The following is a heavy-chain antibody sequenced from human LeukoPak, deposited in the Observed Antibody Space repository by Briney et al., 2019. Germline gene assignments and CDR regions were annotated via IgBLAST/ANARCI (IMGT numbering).Heavy chain of an antibody. D-gene: IGHD3-10*02. CDR3: ASGGTTFVDY. Sequence: GRSLRLSCAASGFTFSSYAMHWVRQAPGKGLEWVAVISYDGSNKYYADSVKGRFTISRDNSKNTLYLQMNSLRAEDTAVYYCASGGTTFVDYWDQGTLVTVSS. J-gene: IGHJ4*02. CDR1: GFTFSSYA. CDR2: ISYDGSNK. V-gene: IGHV3-30*01.